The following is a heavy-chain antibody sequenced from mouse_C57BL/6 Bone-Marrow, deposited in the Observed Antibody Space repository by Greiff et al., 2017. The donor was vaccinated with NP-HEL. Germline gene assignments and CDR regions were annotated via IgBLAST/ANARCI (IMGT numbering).Heavy chain of an antibody. CDR3: ASPGSSRFAY. CDR1: GYTFTSYW. J-gene: IGHJ3*01. D-gene: IGHD1-1*01. CDR2: IDPSDSYT. V-gene: IGHV1-50*01. Sequence: VQLQQPGAELVKPGASVKLSCKASGYTFTSYWMQWVKQRPGQGLEWIGEIDPSDSYTNYNQKFKGKATLTVDTSSSTAYMQLSSLTSEDSAVYYCASPGSSRFAYWGQGTLVTVSA.